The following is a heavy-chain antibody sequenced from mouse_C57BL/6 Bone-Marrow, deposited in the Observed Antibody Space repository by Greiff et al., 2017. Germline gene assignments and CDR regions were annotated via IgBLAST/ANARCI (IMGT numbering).Heavy chain of an antibody. J-gene: IGHJ3*01. D-gene: IGHD2-2*01. Sequence: VQLQQPGAELMKPGASVKLSCKASGYTFTSYWMQWVKQRPGQGLEWIGEIDPSDSYTNYNQKFKGKATLTVDTSSSTAYMQLSSLTSEDSAVYYCARETTMVSAWFAYWGQGTLVTVSA. CDR1: GYTFTSYW. CDR3: ARETTMVSAWFAY. CDR2: IDPSDSYT. V-gene: IGHV1-50*01.